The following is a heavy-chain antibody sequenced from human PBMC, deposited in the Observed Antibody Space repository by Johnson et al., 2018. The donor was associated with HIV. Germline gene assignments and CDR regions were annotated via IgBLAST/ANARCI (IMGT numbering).Heavy chain of an antibody. CDR2: TKNKANSYTT. D-gene: IGHD3-10*01. Sequence: VHLVESGGGLVKPGGSLRLYCAASGFTFSSYGMHWVRQAPGKGLEWVGRTKNKANSYTTEYAASVKGRFTISRDDSKNTLYLQMNSLKTEDTAVYYCTTDQGYYGDAFDIWGQGTMVTVSS. CDR3: TTDQGYYGDAFDI. V-gene: IGHV3-72*01. J-gene: IGHJ3*02. CDR1: GFTFSSYG.